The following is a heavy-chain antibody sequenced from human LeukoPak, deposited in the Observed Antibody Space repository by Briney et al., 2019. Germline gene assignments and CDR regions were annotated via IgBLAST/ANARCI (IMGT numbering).Heavy chain of an antibody. CDR2: ISYDGSNK. CDR1: GFTFSSYA. CDR3: ARDGGITIFGVVSNWFDP. D-gene: IGHD3-3*01. J-gene: IGHJ5*02. V-gene: IGHV3-30-3*01. Sequence: GRSLRLSCAASGFTFSSYAMHWVRQAPGKGLEWVAVISYDGSNKYYADSVKGRFTISRDNSKNTLYLQMNSLRAEDTAVYYCARDGGITIFGVVSNWFDPWGQGTLVTVSS.